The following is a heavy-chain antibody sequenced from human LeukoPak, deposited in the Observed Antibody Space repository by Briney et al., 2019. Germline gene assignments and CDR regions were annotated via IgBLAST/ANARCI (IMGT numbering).Heavy chain of an antibody. D-gene: IGHD3-10*01. Sequence: GGSLRLSCAASGFTFSSYGMSWVRQAPGKGLEWVSAISSSGGSTYYTDSVKGRFTISRDNSKNTLYLQMNSLRADDTAVYYCAKASRDYYGSGSYYNGFDYWGQGTLVTVSS. CDR2: ISSSGGST. V-gene: IGHV3-23*01. CDR3: AKASRDYYGSGSYYNGFDY. CDR1: GFTFSSYG. J-gene: IGHJ5*01.